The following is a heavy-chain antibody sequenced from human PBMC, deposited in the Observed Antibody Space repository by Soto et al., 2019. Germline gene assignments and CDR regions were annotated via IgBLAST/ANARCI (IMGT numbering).Heavy chain of an antibody. D-gene: IGHD3-10*01. J-gene: IGHJ4*02. V-gene: IGHV2-5*02. CDR1: GFSLSTSGVG. CDR2: IYWDDEK. Sequence: QITLKESGPTLVKPTQTLTLTCTFSGFSLSTSGVGVGWIRQPPGKALEWLAIIYWDDEKRYSPSLKTRLTVTKDTSKYQVVLTMTNEDPVDTATYYCAHRAYFDSGKQFDYWGQGTLVSVSS. CDR3: AHRAYFDSGKQFDY.